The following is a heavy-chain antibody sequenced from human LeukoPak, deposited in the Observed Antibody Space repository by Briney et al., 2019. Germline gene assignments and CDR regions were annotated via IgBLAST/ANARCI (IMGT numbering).Heavy chain of an antibody. V-gene: IGHV1-69*05. CDR3: ARRMILGYFDY. Sequence: GASVKVSCKVSGYTLTELSMHWVRQAPGQGLEWMGGIIPIFGTANYAQKFQGRVTITTDESTSTAYMELSSLRSEDTAVYYCARRMILGYFDYWGQGTLVIVSS. CDR1: GYTLTELS. J-gene: IGHJ4*02. CDR2: IIPIFGTA. D-gene: IGHD3/OR15-3a*01.